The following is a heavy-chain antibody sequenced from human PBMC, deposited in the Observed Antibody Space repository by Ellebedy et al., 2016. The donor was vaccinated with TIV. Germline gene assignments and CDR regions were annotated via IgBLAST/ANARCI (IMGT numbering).Heavy chain of an antibody. J-gene: IGHJ4*02. V-gene: IGHV3-30-3*01. Sequence: GGSLRLXCAASGFTFSTYAMHWVRQAPGKGLEWVAVISYDGSNKYYADSVKGRFTISRDNSKNTLYLQMNSLRAEDTAVYYCAKAYYTAMASDYWGQGTLVTVSS. CDR2: ISYDGSNK. CDR3: AKAYYTAMASDY. D-gene: IGHD5-18*01. CDR1: GFTFSTYA.